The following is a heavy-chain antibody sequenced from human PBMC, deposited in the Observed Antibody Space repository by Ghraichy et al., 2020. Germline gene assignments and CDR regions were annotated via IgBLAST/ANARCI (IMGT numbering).Heavy chain of an antibody. V-gene: IGHV4-39*01. J-gene: IGHJ6*02. CDR3: ARHKPYDFWSGYYTWMAPDYYYGMDV. CDR2: IYYSGST. Sequence: SETLSLTCTVSGGSISSSSYYWGWIRQPPGKGLEWIGSIYYSGSTYYNPSLKSRVTISVDTSKNQFSLKLSSVTAADTAVYYCARHKPYDFWSGYYTWMAPDYYYGMDVWGQGTTVTVSS. D-gene: IGHD3-3*01. CDR1: GGSISSSSYY.